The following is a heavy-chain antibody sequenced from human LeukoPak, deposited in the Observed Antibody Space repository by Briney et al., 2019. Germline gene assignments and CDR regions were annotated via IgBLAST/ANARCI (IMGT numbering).Heavy chain of an antibody. J-gene: IGHJ5*02. CDR3: ARLPGTYYDILTGYPNWFDP. CDR2: VYYSGST. Sequence: SETLSLTCTVSGGSISSSSYYWGWIRQPPGKGLEWIGSVYYSGSTYYNPSLKSRVTISVDTSKNQFSLKLSSVTAADTAVYYCARLPGTYYDILTGYPNWFDPWGQGTLVTVSS. V-gene: IGHV4-39*01. CDR1: GGSISSSSYY. D-gene: IGHD3-9*01.